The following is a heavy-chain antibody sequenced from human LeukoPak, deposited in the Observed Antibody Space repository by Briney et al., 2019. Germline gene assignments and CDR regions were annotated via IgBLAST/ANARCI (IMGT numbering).Heavy chain of an antibody. Sequence: SETLSLTCTVSGGSIGSSSYYWGWIRQPPGKGLEWIGSIYYSGSTYYNPSLKSRVTISVDTSKNQFSLKLSSVTAADTAVYYCARVAGYTSMITVYYFDYWGQGTLVTVSS. V-gene: IGHV4-39*07. D-gene: IGHD5-18*01. CDR2: IYYSGST. CDR1: GGSIGSSSYY. J-gene: IGHJ4*02. CDR3: ARVAGYTSMITVYYFDY.